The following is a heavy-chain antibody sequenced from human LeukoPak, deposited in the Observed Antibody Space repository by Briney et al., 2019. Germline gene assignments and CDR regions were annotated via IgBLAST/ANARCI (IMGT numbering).Heavy chain of an antibody. CDR2: INSDGRST. J-gene: IGHJ4*02. D-gene: IGHD6-6*01. CDR3: AKGNTYSTSSALDY. CDR1: GFTFSSYW. V-gene: IGHV3-74*01. Sequence: PGGSLRLSCAASGFTFSSYWMHWVRQAPGKGLVWVSRINSDGRSTSYADSVKGRFTISRDNSKNTLYLQMNSLRAEDTAVYYCAKGNTYSTSSALDYWGQGTLVTVSS.